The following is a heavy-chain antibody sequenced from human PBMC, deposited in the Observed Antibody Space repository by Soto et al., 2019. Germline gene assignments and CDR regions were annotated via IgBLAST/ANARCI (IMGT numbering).Heavy chain of an antibody. Sequence: GGSLRLSCAASGFTFSSYGMHWVRQAPGKGLEWVAVIWYDGSNKYYADSVKGRFTISRDNSKNTLYLQMNSLRAEDTAVYYCAREGPIAEVPPTEFDYWGQGTLVTVSS. V-gene: IGHV3-33*01. CDR1: GFTFSSYG. J-gene: IGHJ4*02. D-gene: IGHD2-2*01. CDR3: AREGPIAEVPPTEFDY. CDR2: IWYDGSNK.